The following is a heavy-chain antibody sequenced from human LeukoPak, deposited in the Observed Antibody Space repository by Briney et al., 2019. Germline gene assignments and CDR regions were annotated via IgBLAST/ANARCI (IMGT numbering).Heavy chain of an antibody. V-gene: IGHV3-48*04. J-gene: IGHJ3*02. CDR3: ARATGDGRHAFDI. CDR1: GFTITSYS. Sequence: GGSLRLSCAASGFTITSYSVNWVSQAPGKGLEWVSYISSSGSTIYYADSVKGRFTISRDNANNSLYLQVNSLRAEDTAVYYCARATGDGRHAFDIWGQGTIVTVSS. CDR2: ISSSGSTI. D-gene: IGHD7-27*01.